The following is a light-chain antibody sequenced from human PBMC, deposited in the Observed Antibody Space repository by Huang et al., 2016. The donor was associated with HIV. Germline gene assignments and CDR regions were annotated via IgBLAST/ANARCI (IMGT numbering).Light chain of an antibody. V-gene: IGKV1-39*01. CDR2: SSS. J-gene: IGKJ4*01. CDR3: QQSYSAPPLT. Sequence: DIQMTQSPSSLSASVGDRVTITCRASQTISSYLNWYQQKPGKAPQLLIHSSSSLQSWVPSRFSGSGSGTDFTLTISSLQPEDFATYYCQQSYSAPPLTFGGGTKVEI. CDR1: QTISSY.